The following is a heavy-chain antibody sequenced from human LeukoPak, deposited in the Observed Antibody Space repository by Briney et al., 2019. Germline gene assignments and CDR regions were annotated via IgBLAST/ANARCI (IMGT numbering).Heavy chain of an antibody. D-gene: IGHD2-2*01. V-gene: IGHV1-2*02. J-gene: IGHJ4*02. CDR2: INPNSGGT. CDR1: GYTFTGYY. CDR3: AREGVVPAASDGGFDY. Sequence: ASVKVSCKASGYTFTGYYMHWVRQAPGQGLEWMGWINPNSGGTNYARKFQGRVTMTRDTSISTAYMELSRLRSDDTAVYYCAREGVVPAASDGGFDYWGQGTLVTVSS.